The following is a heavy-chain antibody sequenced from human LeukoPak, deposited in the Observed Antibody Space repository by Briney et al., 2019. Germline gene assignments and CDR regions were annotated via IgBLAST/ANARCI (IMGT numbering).Heavy chain of an antibody. CDR2: ISSSSSYI. D-gene: IGHD2-8*01. CDR3: ARVGDIVLMYYYYMDV. V-gene: IGHV3-21*01. CDR1: GFTFSSYS. Sequence: GGSLRLSCAASGFTFSSYSMNWVHQAPGKGLEWVSSISSSSSYIYYADSVKGRFTISRDNAKNSLYLQMNSLRAEDTAVYYCARVGDIVLMYYYYMDVWGKGTTVTVSS. J-gene: IGHJ6*03.